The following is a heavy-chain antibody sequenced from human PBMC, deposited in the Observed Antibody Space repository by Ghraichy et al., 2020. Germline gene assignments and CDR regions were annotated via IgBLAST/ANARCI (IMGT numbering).Heavy chain of an antibody. J-gene: IGHJ4*02. CDR1: GGSISSSSYY. V-gene: IGHV4-39*02. CDR2: IYYSGST. CDR3: ARDGGTMVRGVIIKVEDY. D-gene: IGHD3-10*01. Sequence: SETLSLTCTVSGGSISSSSYYWGWIRQPPGKGLEWIGSIYYSGSTYYNPSLKSRVTISVDTSKNQFSLKLSSVTAADTAVYYCARDGGTMVRGVIIKVEDYWGQGTLVTVSS.